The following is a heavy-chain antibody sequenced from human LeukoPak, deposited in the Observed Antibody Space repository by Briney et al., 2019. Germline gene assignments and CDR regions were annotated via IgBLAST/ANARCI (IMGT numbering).Heavy chain of an antibody. CDR1: GFTFSSYG. V-gene: IGHV3-23*01. Sequence: GESLRLSCAASGFTFSSYGMSWVRQAPGKGLEWVSAISGSGGSTYYADSVKGRFTISRDNSKNTLYLQMNSLRAEDTAVYYCAKVLHSGYSRDAFDIWGQGTMVTVSS. J-gene: IGHJ3*02. CDR3: AKVLHSGYSRDAFDI. D-gene: IGHD3-22*01. CDR2: ISGSGGST.